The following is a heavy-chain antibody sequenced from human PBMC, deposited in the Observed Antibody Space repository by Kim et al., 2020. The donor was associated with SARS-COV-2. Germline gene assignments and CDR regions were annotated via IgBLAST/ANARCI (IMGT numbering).Heavy chain of an antibody. V-gene: IGHV1-24*01. CDR2: YDPADAET. CDR1: GYTLTELS. D-gene: IGHD3-9*01. CDR3: VKNDILTGYYKYDAFDI. J-gene: IGHJ3*02. Sequence: ASVKVSCKVSGYTLTELSIHWVRQAPGKGLEWMGGYDPADAETIYAQKFQGRVTMTEDTSTDTAYMELSSLRSDDTAVYYCVKNDILTGYYKYDAFDIWGQGTVVTVSS.